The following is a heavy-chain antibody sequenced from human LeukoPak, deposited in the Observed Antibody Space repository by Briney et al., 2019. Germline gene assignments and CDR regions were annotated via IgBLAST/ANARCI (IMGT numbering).Heavy chain of an antibody. CDR3: AKATGYLL. D-gene: IGHD1-14*01. CDR1: GFTFSDFA. Sequence: GRSLRLSCAASGFTFSDFAMHWVRQAPGKGLKWVALISHDGTNIYYEDSVKGRFTISRDNSENTLYLQMNSLRAEDTAVYYCAKATGYLLWGQGTLVTVSS. CDR2: ISHDGTNI. J-gene: IGHJ4*02. V-gene: IGHV3-30*18.